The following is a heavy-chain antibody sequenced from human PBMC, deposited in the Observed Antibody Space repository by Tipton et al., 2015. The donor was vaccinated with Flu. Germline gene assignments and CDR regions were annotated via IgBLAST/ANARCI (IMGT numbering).Heavy chain of an antibody. CDR3: ARVSPRRVTAIVVVMLPEGYFDY. J-gene: IGHJ4*02. CDR2: INHSGST. V-gene: IGHV4-34*01. CDR1: GGSFSGYY. D-gene: IGHD3-22*01. Sequence: TLSLTCSVYGGSFSGYYWTWIRQSPGKGLEWIGEINHSGSTHYNSALKSRVTMSVDSSKNQFSLHLTSVTAADTAVYYCARVSPRRVTAIVVVMLPEGYFDYWGQGTLVTVSS.